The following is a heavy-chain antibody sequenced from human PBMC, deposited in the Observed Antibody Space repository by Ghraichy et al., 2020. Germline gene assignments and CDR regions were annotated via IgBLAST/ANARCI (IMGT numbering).Heavy chain of an antibody. J-gene: IGHJ4*02. CDR3: ARDSDVDY. Sequence: AGSLRLSCAASGFTFSRFWMTWVRQAPGKGLEWVANIKQDGSEKFYVDSVKDRFTISRDNAKNSLYLQMNSLRAEDTAVYYCARDSDVDYWGQGTLVTVSS. CDR1: GFTFSRFW. CDR2: IKQDGSEK. V-gene: IGHV3-7*03.